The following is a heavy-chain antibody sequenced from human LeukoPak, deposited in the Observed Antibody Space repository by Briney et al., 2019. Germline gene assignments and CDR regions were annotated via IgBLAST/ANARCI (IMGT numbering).Heavy chain of an antibody. D-gene: IGHD6-13*01. CDR2: ISYDGSER. CDR1: GFTFSSYG. V-gene: IGHV3-30*18. Sequence: GGSLRLSCAASGFTFSSYGMHWVRQAPGKGLEWLAVISYDGSERNYADSVKGRFFISRDNSKNTLDLQMNSLRAEDTAVYYCAKAGYSSSWYLVNSLDIWGQGTMVTVS. CDR3: AKAGYSSSWYLVNSLDI. J-gene: IGHJ3*02.